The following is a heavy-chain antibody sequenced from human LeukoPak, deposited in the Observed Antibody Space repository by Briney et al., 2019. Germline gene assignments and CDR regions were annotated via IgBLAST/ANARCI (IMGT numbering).Heavy chain of an antibody. CDR1: GFIFSKHW. J-gene: IGHJ6*03. Sequence: GGSLRLSCEVSGFIFSKHWMCWVRQAPGKGLEWVANIKHDGSEEYYVDSVKGRFAISRDNAKRSLYLQMDSLRVEDTAVYYCVRDPSYGSSWYYYMDVWGKGTTVTVSS. D-gene: IGHD6-13*01. CDR2: IKHDGSEE. CDR3: VRDPSYGSSWYYYMDV. V-gene: IGHV3-7*01.